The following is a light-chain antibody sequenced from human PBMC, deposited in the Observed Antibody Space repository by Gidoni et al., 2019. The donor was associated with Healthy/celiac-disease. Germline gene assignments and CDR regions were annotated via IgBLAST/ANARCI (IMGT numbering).Light chain of an antibody. CDR3: QAWDSSVV. CDR1: KLRDKY. CDR2: QDS. Sequence: SYELTQTPAVSVSPGQTASITCSGYKLRDKYACWYHQKQGQSPVLFIYQDSKRPSGIPERFSGSNSGNTATLTIIGTQAMDEADYYCQAWDSSVVFGGGTKLTVL. V-gene: IGLV3-1*01. J-gene: IGLJ2*01.